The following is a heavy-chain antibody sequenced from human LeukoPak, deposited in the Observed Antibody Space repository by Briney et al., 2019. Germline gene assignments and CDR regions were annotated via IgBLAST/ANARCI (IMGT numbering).Heavy chain of an antibody. CDR2: ISSSSSYI. Sequence: GGSLRLSCAASGFTVSSNYMNWVRQAPGKGLEWVSSISSSSSYIYYADSVKGRFTISRDNAKNSLYLQMNSLRAEDTAVYYCAGGYSYGYDNWFDPWGQGTLVTVSS. CDR3: AGGYSYGYDNWFDP. J-gene: IGHJ5*02. V-gene: IGHV3-21*01. CDR1: GFTVSSNY. D-gene: IGHD5-18*01.